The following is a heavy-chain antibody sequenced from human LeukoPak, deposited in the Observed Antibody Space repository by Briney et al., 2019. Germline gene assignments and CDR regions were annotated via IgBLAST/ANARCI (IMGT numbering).Heavy chain of an antibody. CDR3: AGLDSSGYYEH. D-gene: IGHD3-22*01. J-gene: IGHJ4*02. CDR1: GGPISSGGYY. Sequence: SETLSLTCTLSGGPISSGGYYWSWIRQHPGKGLEWIGYIYYSGSTYYNPSLKSRVTISVDTSKNQFSLKLSSVTAADTAVYYCAGLDSSGYYEHWGQGTLVTVSS. CDR2: IYYSGST. V-gene: IGHV4-31*03.